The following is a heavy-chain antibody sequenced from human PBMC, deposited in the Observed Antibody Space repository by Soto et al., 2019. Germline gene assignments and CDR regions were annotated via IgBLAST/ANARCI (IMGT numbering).Heavy chain of an antibody. Sequence: ASVKVSCKASGYTFTSYGISWVRQAPGQGLEWMGWISAYNGNTNYAQKLQGRVTMTTDTSTSTAYMELRSLRSDDTAVYYCLRDGGAGGDQYYYYGMDVWGQGTTVTSP. CDR2: ISAYNGNT. D-gene: IGHD2-21*02. CDR3: LRDGGAGGDQYYYYGMDV. CDR1: GYTFTSYG. J-gene: IGHJ6*02. V-gene: IGHV1-18*01.